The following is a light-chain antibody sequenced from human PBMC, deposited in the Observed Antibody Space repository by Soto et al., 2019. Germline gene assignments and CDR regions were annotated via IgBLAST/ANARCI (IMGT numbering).Light chain of an antibody. V-gene: IGLV2-14*01. J-gene: IGLJ1*01. CDR1: SSDVGLYDY. Sequence: QSSLTQPASVSGSPGQSITISCTGTSSDVGLYDYVSWYQQHPGKAPQLMIYAVSNRPSGVSNRFSASKSGNTASLFISGLQAEDEADYYCSSYTSDSSNGSGSGTKVTVL. CDR3: SSYTSDSSNG. CDR2: AVS.